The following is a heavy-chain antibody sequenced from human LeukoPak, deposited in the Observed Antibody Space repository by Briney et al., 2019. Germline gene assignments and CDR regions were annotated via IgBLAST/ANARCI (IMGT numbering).Heavy chain of an antibody. Sequence: PGGSLRLSCTDSGFTFSSYALAWVRQAPGKGLEWVAAVTSRGVGTHYADSVKGRFTISRDNSKNTIYQQMNSLRAEDTAIYYCGSDPNGDYVGALGYWGRGTLVIVSS. CDR1: GFTFSSYA. CDR3: GSDPNGDYVGALGY. D-gene: IGHD4-17*01. V-gene: IGHV3-23*01. CDR2: VTSRGVGT. J-gene: IGHJ4*01.